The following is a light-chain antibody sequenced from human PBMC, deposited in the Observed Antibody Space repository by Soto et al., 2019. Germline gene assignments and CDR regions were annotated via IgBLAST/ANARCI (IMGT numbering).Light chain of an antibody. V-gene: IGLV2-23*01. CDR2: KGT. J-gene: IGLJ1*01. CDR1: ASDVGAYDS. CDR3: CSSAPGSTYV. Sequence: QSALAQPASVSGSPGQSITISCTGTASDVGAYDSVSWYQQHPHKAPQLIIYKGTQRPSGVSNRFSGSTSGNAASLTISALQADDEADYFCCSSAPGSTYVFGTGTKLTVL.